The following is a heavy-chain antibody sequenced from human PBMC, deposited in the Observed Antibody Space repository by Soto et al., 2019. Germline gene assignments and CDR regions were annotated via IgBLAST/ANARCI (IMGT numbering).Heavy chain of an antibody. D-gene: IGHD3-10*01. Sequence: GGSLRLSCAASGFTFSSYSMNWVRQAPGKGLEWVSSISSSSSYIYYADSVKGRFTISRDNARNSLYLQMNSLRAEDTAVYYCATHQTYYYGSGSPGHWGQGTLVTVSS. V-gene: IGHV3-21*01. CDR3: ATHQTYYYGSGSPGH. J-gene: IGHJ4*02. CDR2: ISSSSSYI. CDR1: GFTFSSYS.